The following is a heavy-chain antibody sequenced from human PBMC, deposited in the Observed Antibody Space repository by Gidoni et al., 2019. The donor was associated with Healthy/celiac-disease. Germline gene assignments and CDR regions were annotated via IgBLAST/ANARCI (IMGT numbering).Heavy chain of an antibody. CDR2: MTPNSGNT. D-gene: IGHD1-26*01. CDR3: ARGLHVYYYYGMDV. CDR1: GYTFTSYD. V-gene: IGHV1-8*01. J-gene: IGHJ6*02. Sequence: QMQLLQSGAEVKKPAASVKVSCKASGYTFTSYDINWVRQATGQELEWMGWMTPNSGNTGYAQKFQGRVTMNRNTSISTAYMELRSLRSEDTAVYYCARGLHVYYYYGMDVWGQGTTVTVSS.